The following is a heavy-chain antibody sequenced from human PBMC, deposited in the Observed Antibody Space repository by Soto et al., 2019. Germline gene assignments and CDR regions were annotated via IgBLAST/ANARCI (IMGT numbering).Heavy chain of an antibody. CDR2: IKRDGSTS. CDR3: ARDTTGILDY. CDR1: GFTFDNYY. D-gene: IGHD1-1*01. V-gene: IGHV3-7*01. Sequence: GGSLRLSCAASGFTFDNYYMAWVRQAPGKGLEWVANIKRDGSTSNYVDSLKGRFTISRDNAKSSLYLQMNNLRAEDSGVYFCARDTTGILDYWGQGTLVTVSS. J-gene: IGHJ4*02.